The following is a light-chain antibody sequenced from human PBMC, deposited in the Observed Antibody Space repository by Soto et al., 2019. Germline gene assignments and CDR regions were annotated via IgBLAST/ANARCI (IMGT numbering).Light chain of an antibody. CDR2: GAS. J-gene: IGKJ4*01. CDR3: QKRSDWPPLT. V-gene: IGKV3-11*01. Sequence: EIVLTQSPATLSLSPGESATLSCRASQSVSSYLAWYQQKPGQAPRLLIYGASSRATGVPARFSGSGSGTDFTLAMSSLEPEDFAIYYCQKRSDWPPLTFGGGTKVEIK. CDR1: QSVSSY.